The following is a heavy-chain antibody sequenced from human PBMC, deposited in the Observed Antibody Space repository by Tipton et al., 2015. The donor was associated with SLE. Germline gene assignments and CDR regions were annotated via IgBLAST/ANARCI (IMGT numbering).Heavy chain of an antibody. J-gene: IGHJ4*02. CDR3: ARDPKY. V-gene: IGHV4-34*11. CDR2: MYFSGNT. Sequence: TLSLTCAVYGRSFIGSYWTWIRQAPGKGLEWIGSMYFSGNTYYNPFLRSRVTISADTSKNQFSLKLTSVTAADTAVYYCARDPKYWGQGTLVIVSS. CDR1: GRSFIGSY.